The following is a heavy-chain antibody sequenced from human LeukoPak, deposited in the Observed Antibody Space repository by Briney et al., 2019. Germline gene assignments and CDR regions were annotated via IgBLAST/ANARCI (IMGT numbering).Heavy chain of an antibody. Sequence: GSLRLSCAASGFSFSSYSMNWVRQAPGRGLEWVSSINTGSYYIYYADSVKGRFTISRDNAKNSPYLQMNSLRAEDTAVYYCARADYDILTLPDYWGQGTLVTVSS. CDR1: GFSFSSYS. CDR2: INTGSYYI. D-gene: IGHD3-9*01. J-gene: IGHJ4*02. CDR3: ARADYDILTLPDY. V-gene: IGHV3-21*01.